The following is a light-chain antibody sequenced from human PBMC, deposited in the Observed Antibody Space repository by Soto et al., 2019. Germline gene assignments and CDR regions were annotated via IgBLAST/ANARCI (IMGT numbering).Light chain of an antibody. CDR1: QSFSATF. Sequence: VFTRSPGTLSLDPGERATLSCRASQSFSATFVAWYQQKPGPAPRLIIYDASSRATGVPARFSGSGSGTDFSLTISSLEPEDVAIYYCQQRSQGPPMPFGQGTRLEVK. CDR2: DAS. V-gene: IGKV3D-20*02. J-gene: IGKJ5*01. CDR3: QQRSQGPPMP.